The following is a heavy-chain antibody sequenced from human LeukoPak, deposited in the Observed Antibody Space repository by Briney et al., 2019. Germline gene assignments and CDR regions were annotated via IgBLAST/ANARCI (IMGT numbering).Heavy chain of an antibody. Sequence: PSETLSLTCAVYGGSFSGYYWSWIRQPPGKGLEWIGEINHSGSTNYNPSLESRVTISVDTSKNQFSLKLSSVTAADTAVYYCARDIVVVPAAISAFDYWGQGTLVTVSS. CDR2: INHSGST. V-gene: IGHV4-34*01. CDR3: ARDIVVVPAAISAFDY. CDR1: GGSFSGYY. J-gene: IGHJ4*02. D-gene: IGHD2-2*02.